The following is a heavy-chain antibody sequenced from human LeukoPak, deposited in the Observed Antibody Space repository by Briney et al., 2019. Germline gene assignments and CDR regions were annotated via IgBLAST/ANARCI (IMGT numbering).Heavy chain of an antibody. CDR2: IYSGGST. CDR3: ARVRYGDYFDY. V-gene: IGHV3-53*01. J-gene: IGHJ4*02. D-gene: IGHD4-17*01. CDR1: GFTVSSNY. Sequence: GGSLRLSCAASGFTVSSNYMSWVRQAPGKGLEWVSVIYSGGSTYYADSVKGRFTISRDNSKNTLYLQMNSLRAEDTAVYYCARVRYGDYFDYWGQGTPVTVSS.